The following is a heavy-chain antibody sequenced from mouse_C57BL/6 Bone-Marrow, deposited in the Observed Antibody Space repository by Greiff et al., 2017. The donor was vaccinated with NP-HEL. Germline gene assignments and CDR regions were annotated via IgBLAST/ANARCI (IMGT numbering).Heavy chain of an antibody. CDR3: ARGSYYRGYFDV. J-gene: IGHJ1*03. CDR2: IYPRSGNT. V-gene: IGHV1-81*01. Sequence: VQLQQSGAELARPGASVKLSCKASGYTFTSYGISWVKQRTGQGLEWIGEIYPRSGNTYYNEKFKGKATLTADKSSSTAYMELRSLTSEDSAVYFCARGSYYRGYFDVWGTGTTVTVSS. CDR1: GYTFTSYG. D-gene: IGHD2-14*01.